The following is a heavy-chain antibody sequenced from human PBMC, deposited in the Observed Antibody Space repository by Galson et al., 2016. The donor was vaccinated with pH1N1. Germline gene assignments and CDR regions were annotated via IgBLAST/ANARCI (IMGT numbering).Heavy chain of an antibody. CDR2: VSQDGTYK. CDR1: GFSFSNYG. Sequence: SLRLSCAASGFSFSNYGMHWVRQAPGKGLEWVAVVSQDGTYKDYADSVKGRFTISRDNSRRTLLLHMNSLRPEDTAVYYCAKDQYSGFDDEAFDSWGQGTLVTVSS. V-gene: IGHV3-30*18. D-gene: IGHD5-12*01. J-gene: IGHJ4*02. CDR3: AKDQYSGFDDEAFDS.